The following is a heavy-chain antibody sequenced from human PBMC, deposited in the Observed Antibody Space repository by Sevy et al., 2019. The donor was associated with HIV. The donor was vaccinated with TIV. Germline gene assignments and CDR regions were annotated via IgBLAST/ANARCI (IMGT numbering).Heavy chain of an antibody. V-gene: IGHV3-30-3*01. CDR2: ISYEGTET. Sequence: GGSLRLSCAASGFASSSHAMHWVRQAPGKGLEWVGVISYEGTETFYAASVEGRFTISRDNSKNMLSLQINGLRPEDTAVYYCARDGGYSIKWYPLYWGQGTLVTVSS. CDR3: ARDGGYSIKWYPLY. CDR1: GFASSSHA. D-gene: IGHD6-13*01. J-gene: IGHJ4*01.